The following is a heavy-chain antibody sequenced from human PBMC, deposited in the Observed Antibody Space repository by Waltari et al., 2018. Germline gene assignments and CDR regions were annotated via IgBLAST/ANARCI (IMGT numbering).Heavy chain of an antibody. Sequence: QLQLQESGPGLVRPSETLSLTGSVSGGSISSGSFYWGWIRQSPGKGLEWIGSIYYRGSTDYNSNPKSRVTIYGDTSKNQFSLKLSSVTAADTAVYYCARHWKKSGYRFDPWGQGTLVTVSS. D-gene: IGHD5-12*01. CDR1: GGSISSGSFY. CDR3: ARHWKKSGYRFDP. CDR2: IYYRGST. J-gene: IGHJ5*02. V-gene: IGHV4-39*01.